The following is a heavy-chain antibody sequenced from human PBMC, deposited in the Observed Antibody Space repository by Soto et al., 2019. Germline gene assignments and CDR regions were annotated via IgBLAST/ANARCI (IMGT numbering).Heavy chain of an antibody. CDR3: ATSFV. J-gene: IGHJ1*01. D-gene: IGHD2-2*01. CDR2: IHTDGSST. Sequence: EVQLVESGGGLVQPGGSLRLSCVASGFTFSNYFMHWVRQAPGKGLVCVSGIHTDGSSTNYADSVKGRFTISRDNAKNTLYLQMNSLSVDDTAVYYCATSFVRGQGTLVTISS. V-gene: IGHV3-74*01. CDR1: GFTFSNYF.